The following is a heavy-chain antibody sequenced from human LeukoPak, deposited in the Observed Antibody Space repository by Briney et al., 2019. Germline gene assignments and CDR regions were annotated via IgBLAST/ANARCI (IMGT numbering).Heavy chain of an antibody. D-gene: IGHD3-10*01. CDR3: ATDGSGSYYNFGTDY. Sequence: VKVSCKASGGTFRSYDNSWVRQAPGQGPEWMGGIIPIFGTANYGQEFQGRVTITADESTSTAYMELSSLRSEDTAVYYCATDGSGSYYNFGTDYWGQGTLVTVSS. V-gene: IGHV1-69*01. J-gene: IGHJ4*02. CDR1: GGTFRSYD. CDR2: IIPIFGTA.